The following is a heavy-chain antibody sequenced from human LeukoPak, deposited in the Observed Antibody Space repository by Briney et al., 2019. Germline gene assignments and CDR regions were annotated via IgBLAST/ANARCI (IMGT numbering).Heavy chain of an antibody. CDR3: ARNLKARGDYDFWSGAFYYFDY. D-gene: IGHD3-3*01. V-gene: IGHV1-2*02. Sequence: RASVKVSCKASVCTYTGYYMHWVRQAPGQGLEWMGWINPNSGGTNYAQKFQGRVTMTRDTSISTAYMELSRLRSDGTAVYYCARNLKARGDYDFWSGAFYYFDYWGQGTLVTVSS. CDR2: INPNSGGT. CDR1: VCTYTGYY. J-gene: IGHJ4*02.